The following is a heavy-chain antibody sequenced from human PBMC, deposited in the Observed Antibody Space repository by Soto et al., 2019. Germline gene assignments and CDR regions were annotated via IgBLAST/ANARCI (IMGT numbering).Heavy chain of an antibody. CDR2: INHSGST. J-gene: IGHJ3*02. D-gene: IGHD2-15*01. Sequence: SETLSLTCAVYGGSFSGYYWSWIRQPPGKGLEWIGEINHSGSTNYNPSLKSRVTISVDTSKNQFSLKLSSVTAADTAVYYCARGFISEQTYRYCSGGSCYDAFDIWGQGTMVTVSS. CDR1: GGSFSGYY. CDR3: ARGFISEQTYRYCSGGSCYDAFDI. V-gene: IGHV4-34*01.